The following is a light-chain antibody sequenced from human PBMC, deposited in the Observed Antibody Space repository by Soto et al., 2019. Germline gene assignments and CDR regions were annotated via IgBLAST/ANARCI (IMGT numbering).Light chain of an antibody. Sequence: QSVLTQPASVSGSPGQSITIPCTGTSSDIGGHNYVSWYQQHPGKAPKLMIYDVSNRPSGVSKRFSGSKSGNTASLTISGLQAEDEADYYCSSYTSSSTLEVFGTGTKVTVL. CDR3: SSYTSSSTLEV. J-gene: IGLJ1*01. CDR1: SSDIGGHNY. CDR2: DVS. V-gene: IGLV2-14*03.